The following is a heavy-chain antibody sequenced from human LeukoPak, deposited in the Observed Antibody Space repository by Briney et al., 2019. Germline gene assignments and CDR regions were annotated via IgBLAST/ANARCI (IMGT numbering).Heavy chain of an antibody. D-gene: IGHD5-18*01. CDR3: ARDFRERAMVDY. J-gene: IGHJ4*02. V-gene: IGHV3-11*01. Sequence: GGSLRLSCAASGFTYSDYYMSWIRQAPGKGLEWVSYISSSGSTIYCADSVKGRFTISRDNAKNSLYLQMNSLRAEDTAVYFCARDFRERAMVDYWGQGTLVTVSS. CDR1: GFTYSDYY. CDR2: ISSSGSTI.